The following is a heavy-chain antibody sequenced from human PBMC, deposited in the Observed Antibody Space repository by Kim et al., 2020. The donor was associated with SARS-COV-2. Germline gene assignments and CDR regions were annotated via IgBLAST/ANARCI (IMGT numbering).Heavy chain of an antibody. V-gene: IGHV1-46*01. CDR1: GYTFTSYY. Sequence: ASVKVSCKASGYTFTSYYMHWVRQAPGQGLEWMGIINPSGGSTSYAQKFQGRVTMTRDTSTSTVYMELSSLRSEDTAVYYCARERDLAAAGTGGGWFDPWGQGTLVTVSS. CDR3: ARERDLAAAGTGGGWFDP. D-gene: IGHD6-13*01. CDR2: INPSGGST. J-gene: IGHJ5*02.